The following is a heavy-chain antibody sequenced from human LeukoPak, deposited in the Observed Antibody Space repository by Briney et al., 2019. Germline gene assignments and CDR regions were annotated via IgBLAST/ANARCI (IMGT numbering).Heavy chain of an antibody. CDR1: GFTFTSYA. V-gene: IGHV3-23*01. J-gene: IGHJ4*02. Sequence: PGGSLRLSCAASGFTFTSYAMSWVRQAPGKGLGWVSAISGIGGSTYYADSVKGRFTISRDNSKNTLYLQMNSLRAEDTAVYYCAKGRSGYEYYFDYWGQGTLVTVSS. CDR2: ISGIGGST. CDR3: AKGRSGYEYYFDY. D-gene: IGHD5-12*01.